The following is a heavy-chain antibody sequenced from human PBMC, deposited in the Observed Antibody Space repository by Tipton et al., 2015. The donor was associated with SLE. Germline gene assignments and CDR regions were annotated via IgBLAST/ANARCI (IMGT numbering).Heavy chain of an antibody. CDR2: IYYSGST. J-gene: IGHJ4*02. D-gene: IGHD3-10*01. CDR1: GGSISSSSYY. V-gene: IGHV4-39*07. CDR3: ARGIGGFGKLFRRGYFDS. Sequence: TLSLTCTVSGGSISSSSYYWGWIRQPPGKGLEWIGSIYYSGSTYYNPSLKSRVTISVDTSKNQFSLKLSSVTAADTAVYYCARGIGGFGKLFRRGYFDSWGQGTLVTVSS.